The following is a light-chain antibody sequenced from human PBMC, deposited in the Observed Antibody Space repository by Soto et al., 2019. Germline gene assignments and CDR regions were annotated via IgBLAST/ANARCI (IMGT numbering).Light chain of an antibody. J-gene: IGLJ3*02. Sequence: QAVVTQPPSVSGAPGQRVTLSCTGNTSNLGAGYDVHWYQQLPGAAHKLVIFGNRNRPSGVPERFSGSKSGTSASLAITGLQAEDEADYYCQAYDYILTASVFGGGTKLTVL. CDR2: GNR. V-gene: IGLV1-40*01. CDR3: QAYDYILTASV. CDR1: TSNLGAGYD.